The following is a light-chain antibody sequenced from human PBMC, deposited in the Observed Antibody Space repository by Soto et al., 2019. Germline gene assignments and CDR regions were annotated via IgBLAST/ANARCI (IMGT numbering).Light chain of an antibody. Sequence: PGERATLSCRASQSVSSSLAWYQQKPGQAPRLLIYDASDRATGIPARFSGSGSGTDFTLTISSLEPEDFAVYYCQQRSNWPPFTFGGGTKVDIK. J-gene: IGKJ4*01. CDR3: QQRSNWPPFT. CDR1: QSVSSS. CDR2: DAS. V-gene: IGKV3-11*01.